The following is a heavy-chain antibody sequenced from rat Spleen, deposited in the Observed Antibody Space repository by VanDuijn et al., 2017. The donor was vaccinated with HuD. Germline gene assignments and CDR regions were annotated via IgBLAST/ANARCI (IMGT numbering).Heavy chain of an antibody. CDR3: TRYYEGYVMDV. V-gene: IGHV5-19*01. CDR2: ISPSGSST. CDR1: GFSFSNYG. Sequence: EVQLVESGGGLVQSGRSLKLSCAASGFSFSNYGMHWIRQAPTKGLEWVASISPSGSSTYYPDNVKGRLTISRDNAKNALYLQMNNLRSEDTAIYYCTRYYEGYVMDVWGQGASVTVSS. J-gene: IGHJ4*01. D-gene: IGHD1-12*01.